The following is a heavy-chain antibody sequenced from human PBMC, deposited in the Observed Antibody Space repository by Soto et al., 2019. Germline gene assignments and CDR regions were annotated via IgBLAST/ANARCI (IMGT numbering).Heavy chain of an antibody. V-gene: IGHV3-7*05. CDR2: IKQDGSEK. J-gene: IGHJ6*01. CDR1: GFTFSSYW. Sequence: EVQLVESGGGLVQPGGSLRLSCAASGFTFSSYWMSWVRQAPGKGLEWVANIKQDGSEKYYVDSVKGRFTISRDNAKNALYLQINRQRAEDTVVYYCERELTATDFTFDYENPCGIHVWGQGPTVA. CDR3: ERELTATDFTFDYENPCGIHV. D-gene: IGHD3-16*01.